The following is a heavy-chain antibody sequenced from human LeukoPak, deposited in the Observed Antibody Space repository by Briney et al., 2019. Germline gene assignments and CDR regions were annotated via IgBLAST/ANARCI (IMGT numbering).Heavy chain of an antibody. Sequence: DPSETLSLTCTVSGGSISSYYWSWIRQPAGKGLEWIGRIYTSGSTNYNPSLKSRVTMSVDTSKNQFSLKLSSVTAADTAVYYCARDLMTTVTTSGGSGGNWFDPWGQGTLVTVSS. J-gene: IGHJ5*02. V-gene: IGHV4-4*07. CDR1: GGSISSYY. CDR3: ARDLMTTVTTSGGSGGNWFDP. CDR2: IYTSGST. D-gene: IGHD4-17*01.